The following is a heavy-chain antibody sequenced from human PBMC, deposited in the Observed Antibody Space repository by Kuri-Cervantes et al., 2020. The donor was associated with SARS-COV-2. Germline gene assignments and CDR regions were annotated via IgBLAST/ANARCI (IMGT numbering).Heavy chain of an antibody. D-gene: IGHD2-21*01. J-gene: IGHJ4*02. CDR2: MNPNSGNT. Sequence: ASVKVSCKASGYTFTSYDINWVRQATGRGLEWMGWMNPNSGNTGYAQKFQGRVTITRNTSISTAYMELSSLTSEDTAIYYCYCAPKEGFDSWGQGTLVTVSS. CDR3: YCAPKEGFDS. V-gene: IGHV1-8*03. CDR1: GYTFTSYD.